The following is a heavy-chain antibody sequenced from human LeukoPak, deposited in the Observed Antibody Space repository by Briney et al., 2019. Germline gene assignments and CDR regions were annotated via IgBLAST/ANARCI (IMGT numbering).Heavy chain of an antibody. CDR3: ASRSAVAGEFDY. Sequence: SQTLSLTCAISGDSVSSNSGAWNWIRQSPSRGLEWLGRTYYRSKWYNDYAVSVKSRITINPDTSKNQFSLQLNSVTPENTAVYYCASRSAVAGEFDYWGQGTVVTVSS. CDR1: GDSVSSNSGA. CDR2: TYYRSKWYN. D-gene: IGHD6-19*01. J-gene: IGHJ4*02. V-gene: IGHV6-1*01.